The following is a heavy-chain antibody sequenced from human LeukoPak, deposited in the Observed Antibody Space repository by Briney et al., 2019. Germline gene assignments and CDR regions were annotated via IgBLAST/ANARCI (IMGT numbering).Heavy chain of an antibody. D-gene: IGHD4-23*01. V-gene: IGHV1-69*04. Sequence: GPSVKVSCKASRGTFSSYAIRWVRQAPGRGLAWMGRIIPILVIANYARKFQVRVTITADKSTSTAYMELRSLRSENTALYYCARYDYGGISPLDYGGQRPVVSVSS. CDR2: IIPILVIA. CDR3: ARYDYGGISPLDY. CDR1: RGTFSSYA. J-gene: IGHJ4*02.